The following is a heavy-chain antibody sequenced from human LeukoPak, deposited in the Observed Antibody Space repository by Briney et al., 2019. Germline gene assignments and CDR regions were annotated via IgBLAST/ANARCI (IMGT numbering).Heavy chain of an antibody. CDR3: AKDSGSGWYQYGMDV. CDR2: ISGSGGST. D-gene: IGHD6-19*01. V-gene: IGHV3-23*01. Sequence: PGGSLRLSCAASGFTFSSYAMSWVRQAPGKGLEWVSGISGSGGSTNYADSVKGRFTISRDNSKNTLYLQMNSLRAEDTAVYYCAKDSGSGWYQYGMDVWGQGTTVTVSS. J-gene: IGHJ6*02. CDR1: GFTFSSYA.